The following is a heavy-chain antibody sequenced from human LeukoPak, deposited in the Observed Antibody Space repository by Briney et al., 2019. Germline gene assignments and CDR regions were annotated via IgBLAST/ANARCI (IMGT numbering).Heavy chain of an antibody. J-gene: IGHJ4*02. D-gene: IGHD3-3*01. CDR3: ARVPLRFLEPFDY. CDR2: INHSGGA. CDR1: GGSFIGYY. Sequence: SETLSLTCAVYGGSFIGYYWSWIRQPPGKGLEWIGEINHSGGANYNPSLKSRVTISADTSKNQFSLKLGSVTAADTAVYYCARVPLRFLEPFDYWGQGTLVTVSS. V-gene: IGHV4-34*01.